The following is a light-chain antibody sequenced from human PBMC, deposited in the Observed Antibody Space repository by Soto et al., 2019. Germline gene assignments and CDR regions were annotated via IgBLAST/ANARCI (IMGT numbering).Light chain of an antibody. V-gene: IGLV1-40*01. Sequence: QSVLTQPPSVSGAPGQRVTISCTGSSSNIRANYDVHWYQQLPGTAPKLLIYGNSNRPSGVPDRFSGSKSGTSASLAITGLQAEDEADYYCQSYDNSLSGSKIFGGGTKLTVL. CDR1: SSNIRANYD. CDR3: QSYDNSLSGSKI. J-gene: IGLJ2*01. CDR2: GNS.